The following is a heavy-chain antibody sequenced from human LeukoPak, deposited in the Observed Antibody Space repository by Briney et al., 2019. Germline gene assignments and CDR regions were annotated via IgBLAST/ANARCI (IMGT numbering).Heavy chain of an antibody. D-gene: IGHD3-16*01. J-gene: IGHJ4*02. CDR3: VRDVGAVRGEVYFDY. V-gene: IGHV3-74*01. CDR1: GFTFSSYW. CDR2: INSDGSST. Sequence: GGSLRLSCAASGFTFSSYWMHWVRQAPGKGLVWVSRINSDGSSTSYADSVKGRFTISRDNTKNLLYLEMNSLRAEDTAMYYCVRDVGAVRGEVYFDYWGQGTLVTVSS.